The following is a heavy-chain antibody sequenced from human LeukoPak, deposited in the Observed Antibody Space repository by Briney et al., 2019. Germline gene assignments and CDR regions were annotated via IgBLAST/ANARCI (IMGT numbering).Heavy chain of an antibody. CDR2: IYTSGST. Sequence: PSETLSLTCTVSGGSISSYYWSWIRQPAGKGLEWIGRIYTSGSTNYNPSLKSRVTMSVDTSKNQFSLKLSSVTAADTAVYYCARDLTYYYDSSGYYSFAFDIWGQGTMVTVSS. V-gene: IGHV4-4*07. D-gene: IGHD3-22*01. CDR1: GGSISSYY. CDR3: ARDLTYYYDSSGYYSFAFDI. J-gene: IGHJ3*02.